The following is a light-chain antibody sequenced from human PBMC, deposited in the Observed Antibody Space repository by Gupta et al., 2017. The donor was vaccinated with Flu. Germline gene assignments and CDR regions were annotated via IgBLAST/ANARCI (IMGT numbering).Light chain of an antibody. Sequence: SVLTQPPSPSVPPAQRIPFSRTERSSNIGSNYVYWYQQLPGTAPKLLIYRNNQRPSGVPDRFSGSKSGTSASLAISGLRSEDEADYYCAAWDDSLSGWVFGGGTKLTVL. CDR1: SSNIGSNY. V-gene: IGLV1-47*01. CDR3: AAWDDSLSGWV. CDR2: RNN. J-gene: IGLJ3*02.